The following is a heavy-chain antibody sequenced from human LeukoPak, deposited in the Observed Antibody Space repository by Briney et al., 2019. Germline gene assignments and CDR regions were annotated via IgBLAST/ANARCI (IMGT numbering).Heavy chain of an antibody. Sequence: SETLSHTCTVSGGSTTINGYYWAWIRQPPGKGLEWIGSIYYNGNTYYNPSLKSRVTISADTSTNHFSLKLTSVTAADTAVYYCGRHVQAPSFDPWGQGTLVTVSS. CDR1: GGSTTINGYY. V-gene: IGHV4-39*01. CDR3: GRHVQAPSFDP. D-gene: IGHD1-1*01. J-gene: IGHJ5*02. CDR2: IYYNGNT.